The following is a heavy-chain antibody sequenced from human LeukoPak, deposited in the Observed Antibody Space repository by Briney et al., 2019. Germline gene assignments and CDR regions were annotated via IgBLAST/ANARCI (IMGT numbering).Heavy chain of an antibody. CDR1: GASISSYY. V-gene: IGHV4-59*01. D-gene: IGHD6-6*01. CDR2: IYYSGST. Sequence: SETLSLTCTVSGASISSYYWSWIRQPPGKGLEWIGYIYYSGSTNYNPSLNSRVSISIDTSKNRFSLNLYSVTAADAAVYYCARWRYSSSPEWFDPWGQGTLATVSS. CDR3: ARWRYSSSPEWFDP. J-gene: IGHJ5*02.